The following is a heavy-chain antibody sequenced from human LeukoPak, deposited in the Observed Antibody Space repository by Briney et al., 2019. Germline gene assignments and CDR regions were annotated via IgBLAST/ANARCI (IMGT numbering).Heavy chain of an antibody. J-gene: IGHJ4*02. Sequence: GGSLRLSCAASGFTFSSYGMHWVRQAPGKGLEWVAFMRYDGSNKYYADSVKGRFTISRDNSKNTLYLQMNSLRAEDTAVYYCAKSIVVVPAAIPDYWGQGTLVTVSS. CDR2: MRYDGSNK. CDR1: GFTFSSYG. V-gene: IGHV3-30*02. CDR3: AKSIVVVPAAIPDY. D-gene: IGHD2-2*02.